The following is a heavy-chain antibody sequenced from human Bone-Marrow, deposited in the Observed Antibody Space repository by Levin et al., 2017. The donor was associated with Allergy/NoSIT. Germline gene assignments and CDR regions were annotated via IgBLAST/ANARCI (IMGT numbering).Heavy chain of an antibody. V-gene: IGHV3-23*01. CDR2: ISGGGAPT. Sequence: GESLKISCSASGFTFRSFAMTWVRQAPGKGLEWVSTISGGGAPTHYADSVKGRFTISRDNSKSTLYLQMNSLRADDTAVFYCAKTADYFGSGRFSSFDHWGQGTLVTVSS. CDR1: GFTFRSFA. J-gene: IGHJ4*02. CDR3: AKTADYFGSGRFSSFDH. D-gene: IGHD3-10*01.